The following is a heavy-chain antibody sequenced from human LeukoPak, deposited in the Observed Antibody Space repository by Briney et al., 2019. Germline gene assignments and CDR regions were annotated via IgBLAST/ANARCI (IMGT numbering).Heavy chain of an antibody. Sequence: GGSLRLSCAASGFSFSDYYVNWIRQAPGKGLEWVSFISGGSGFTNYADSVKGRFTISRDNAKKSLYLQMNSLRVEDTAVYYCAKGLFDPRYYYGSGSYGAFDIWGQGTMVTVSS. J-gene: IGHJ3*02. D-gene: IGHD3-10*01. CDR1: GFSFSDYY. CDR3: AKGLFDPRYYYGSGSYGAFDI. CDR2: ISGGSGFT. V-gene: IGHV3-11*05.